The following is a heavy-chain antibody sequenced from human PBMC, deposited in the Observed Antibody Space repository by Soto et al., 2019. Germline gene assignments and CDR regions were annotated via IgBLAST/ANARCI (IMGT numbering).Heavy chain of an antibody. Sequence: EASVKVSCKASGYTFTDYAMHWVRQAPGRSLEWMGWINPVNGNPKYSQKFQGRVTITRDTSASTGYMELSSLTSEDAAVYYCAKGNGFYSLNFDYWGQGTLVTVSS. CDR2: INPVNGNP. CDR1: GYTFTDYA. D-gene: IGHD3-22*01. J-gene: IGHJ4*02. V-gene: IGHV1-3*01. CDR3: AKGNGFYSLNFDY.